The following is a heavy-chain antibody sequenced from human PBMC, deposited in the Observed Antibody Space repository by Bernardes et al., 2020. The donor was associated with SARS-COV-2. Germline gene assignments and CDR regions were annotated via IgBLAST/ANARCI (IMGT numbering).Heavy chain of an antibody. Sequence: SLRLSSAASGFSFSSYGMHCVRPAPGKGLEWVAVIWYDGSNKYYADSVKGRFTISTDNSKNTLYLQMTSLRAEDTAVYYCARDDSSGWYSPYYYYYYGMDVWGQGTTVTVSS. CDR3: ARDDSSGWYSPYYYYYYGMDV. CDR1: GFSFSSYG. CDR2: IWYDGSNK. V-gene: IGHV3-33*01. D-gene: IGHD6-19*01. J-gene: IGHJ6*01.